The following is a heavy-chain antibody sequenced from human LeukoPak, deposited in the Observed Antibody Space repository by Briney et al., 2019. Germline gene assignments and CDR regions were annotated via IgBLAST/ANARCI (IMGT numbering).Heavy chain of an antibody. CDR1: GGTCSSYA. CDR3: ARDFWSGYYLGNWFDP. J-gene: IGHJ5*02. Sequence: SVKVSCKASGGTCSSYAISWVRQAPGQGLEWMGRIIPIFGTANYAQKFQGRVTITTDESTSTAYMELSSLRSEDTAVYYCARDFWSGYYLGNWFDPWGQGTLVTVSS. D-gene: IGHD3-3*01. V-gene: IGHV1-69*05. CDR2: IIPIFGTA.